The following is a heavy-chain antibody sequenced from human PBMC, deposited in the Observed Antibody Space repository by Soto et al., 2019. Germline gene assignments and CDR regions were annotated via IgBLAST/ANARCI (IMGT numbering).Heavy chain of an antibody. CDR1: GFTFSSYW. CDR3: ASENYDSSGYYLDY. J-gene: IGHJ4*02. V-gene: IGHV3-7*03. CDR2: IKEDGSEK. D-gene: IGHD3-22*01. Sequence: EVQLVESGGGLVQPGGSLRLSCAASGFTFSSYWMSWVRQAPGKGLEWVANIKEDGSEKYYVDSVKGRFTISRDNAKNSLYLQLNSLSPEDTAVYYCASENYDSSGYYLDYWGQGTLVTVSS.